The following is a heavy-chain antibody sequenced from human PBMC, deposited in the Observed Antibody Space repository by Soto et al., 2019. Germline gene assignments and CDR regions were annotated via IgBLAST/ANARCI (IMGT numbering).Heavy chain of an antibody. CDR1: GFTLSDHY. V-gene: IGHV3-23*01. Sequence: PGGSLRLSCSVSGFTLSDHYIDWVRQAPGKGLEWVSAISGSGGSTYYADSVKGRFTISRDNSKNTLYLQMNSLRAEDTAVYYCAKDTPVNPHYYDSNGSHWGQGTLVTVSS. J-gene: IGHJ4*02. D-gene: IGHD3-22*01. CDR3: AKDTPVNPHYYDSNGSH. CDR2: ISGSGGST.